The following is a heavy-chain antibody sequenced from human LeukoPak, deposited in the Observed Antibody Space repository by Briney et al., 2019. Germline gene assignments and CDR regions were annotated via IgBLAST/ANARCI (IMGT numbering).Heavy chain of an antibody. CDR1: GFTFSSYE. J-gene: IGHJ4*02. Sequence: GGSLRLSCAASGFTFSSYEMNWVRQAPGKGLEWVSYISSSGSTIYYADSVKGRFTISRDNAKNSLYLQMYSLRAEDTAVYYCAGSTVTTSYWGQGTLVTVSS. V-gene: IGHV3-48*03. D-gene: IGHD4-17*01. CDR3: AGSTVTTSY. CDR2: ISSSGSTI.